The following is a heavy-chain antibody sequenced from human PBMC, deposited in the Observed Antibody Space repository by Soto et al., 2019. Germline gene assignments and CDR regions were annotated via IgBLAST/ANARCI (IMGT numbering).Heavy chain of an antibody. D-gene: IGHD6-13*01. CDR3: ARGTKQLEP. V-gene: IGHV1-18*01. J-gene: IGHJ5*02. Sequence: QVXLXXXXXXVKXPXXSVKVXXKASGYTXXSYGISWVRXXPGQGLEWMGWISAYNGNTNYAQKLQGRVTMTTDTSTSTAYMELRSLRSDDTAVYYCARGTKQLEPWGQGTLVTVSS. CDR1: GYTXXSYG. CDR2: ISAYNGNT.